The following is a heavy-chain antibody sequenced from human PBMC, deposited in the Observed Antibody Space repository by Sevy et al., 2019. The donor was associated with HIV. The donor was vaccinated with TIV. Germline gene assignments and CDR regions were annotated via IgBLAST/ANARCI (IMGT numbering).Heavy chain of an antibody. CDR2: ISYNSGSI. V-gene: IGHV3-9*01. CDR3: AKARGGYRNHYYYPMDV. Sequence: GGSLRLSCAASGFNFDEFAIHWVRQAPGKGLEWVSGISYNSGSIGYADSVKGRFNISRDNAKKSLYLQMISLRIEDTALYYCAKARGGYRNHYYYPMDVWGQGTTVTVSS. CDR1: GFNFDEFA. J-gene: IGHJ6*02. D-gene: IGHD3-22*01.